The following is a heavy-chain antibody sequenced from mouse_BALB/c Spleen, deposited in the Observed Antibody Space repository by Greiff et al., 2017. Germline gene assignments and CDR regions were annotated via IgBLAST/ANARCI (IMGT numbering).Heavy chain of an antibody. CDR1: GFSLTSYG. Sequence: QVQLQQSGPGLVQPSQSLSITCTVSGFSLTSYGVHWVRQSPGKGLEWLGGIWSGGSTDYNAAFISRLSISKDNSKSQVFFKMNSLQANDTAIYYCARKGGNYRYGAMDYWGQGTSVTVSS. D-gene: IGHD2-1*01. CDR2: IWSGGST. J-gene: IGHJ4*01. V-gene: IGHV2-2*02. CDR3: ARKGGNYRYGAMDY.